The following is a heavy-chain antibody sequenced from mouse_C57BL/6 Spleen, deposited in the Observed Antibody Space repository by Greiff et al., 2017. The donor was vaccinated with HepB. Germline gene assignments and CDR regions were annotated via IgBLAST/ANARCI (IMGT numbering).Heavy chain of an antibody. Sequence: EVQGVESGGGLVKPGGSLKLSCAASGFTFSSYAMSWVRQTPEKRLEWVATISDGGSYTYYPDNVKGRFTISRDKAKNNLYLQMSHLKSEDTAMYYCAREGDYYGSSKAWFAYWGQGTLVTVSA. CDR2: ISDGGSYT. CDR3: AREGDYYGSSKAWFAY. CDR1: GFTFSSYA. D-gene: IGHD1-1*01. J-gene: IGHJ3*01. V-gene: IGHV5-4*01.